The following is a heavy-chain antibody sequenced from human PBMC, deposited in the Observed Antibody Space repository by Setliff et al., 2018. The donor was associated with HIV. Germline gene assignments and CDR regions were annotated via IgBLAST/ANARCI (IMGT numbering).Heavy chain of an antibody. CDR3: ARGQGCGGGCHYAFEM. J-gene: IGHJ3*02. V-gene: IGHV4-38-2*02. D-gene: IGHD2-21*02. CDR1: GDSISSDFY. Sequence: PSETLSLTCTVSGDSISSDFYWGWIRQPPGKGLEWIGSIYHSGNTYYMPSLRSRVTISVDMSKNQFSLNLNSVTAADTAVYYCARGQGCGGGCHYAFEMWGQGTMVT. CDR2: IYHSGNT.